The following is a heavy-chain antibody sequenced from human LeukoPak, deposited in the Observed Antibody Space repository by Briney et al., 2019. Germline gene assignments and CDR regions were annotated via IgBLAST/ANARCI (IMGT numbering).Heavy chain of an antibody. J-gene: IGHJ3*02. CDR1: GFTFSDYY. Sequence: GGSLRLSCAASGFTFSDYYMSWIRQAPGKGLEWVSYISSSGSTIYYADSVKGRFTISRDNAKNSLYLQMNSLRAEDTAVYYCARDIGDYSSSWYAFDIWGQRTMVTVSS. CDR3: ARDIGDYSSSWYAFDI. CDR2: ISSSGSTI. V-gene: IGHV3-11*01. D-gene: IGHD6-13*01.